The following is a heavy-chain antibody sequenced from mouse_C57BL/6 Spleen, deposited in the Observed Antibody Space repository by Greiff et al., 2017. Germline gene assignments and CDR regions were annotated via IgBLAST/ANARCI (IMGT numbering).Heavy chain of an antibody. J-gene: IGHJ4*01. CDR1: GYSITSGYY. CDR2: ISYDGSN. CDR3: ARVRDDYAMDY. Sequence: ESGPGLVKPSQSLSLTCSVTGYSITSGYYWNWIRQFPGNKLEWRGYISYDGSNNYNPSLKNRISITRDTSKNQFFLKLNSVTTEDTATYYCARVRDDYAMDYWGQGTSVTVSS. D-gene: IGHD3-3*01. V-gene: IGHV3-6*01.